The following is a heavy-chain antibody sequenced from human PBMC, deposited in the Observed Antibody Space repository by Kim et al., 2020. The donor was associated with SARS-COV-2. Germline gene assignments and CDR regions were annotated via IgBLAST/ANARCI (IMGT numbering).Heavy chain of an antibody. V-gene: IGHV3-64D*06. CDR1: GFTFSSYA. CDR2: ISSNGGST. CDR3: VKDYYDILTGYSGGPPDY. D-gene: IGHD3-9*01. Sequence: GGSLRLSCSASGFTFSSYAMHWVRQAPGKGLEYVSAISSNGGSTYYADSVKGRFTISRDNSKNTLYLQMSSLRAEDTAVYYCVKDYYDILTGYSGGPPDYWGQGTLVTVSS. J-gene: IGHJ4*02.